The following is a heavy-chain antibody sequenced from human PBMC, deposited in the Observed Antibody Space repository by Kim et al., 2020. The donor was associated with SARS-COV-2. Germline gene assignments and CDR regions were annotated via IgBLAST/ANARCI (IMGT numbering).Heavy chain of an antibody. CDR1: GGSISSSSYY. Sequence: SETLSLTCTVSGGSISSSSYYWGWIRQPPGKGLEWIGSIYYSGSTYYNPSLKSRVTISVDTSKNQFSLKLSSVTAADTAVYYCAGGDWLLPLWYWGQGTLVTVSS. CDR3: AGGDWLLPLWY. CDR2: IYYSGST. V-gene: IGHV4-39*07. J-gene: IGHJ4*02. D-gene: IGHD3-9*01.